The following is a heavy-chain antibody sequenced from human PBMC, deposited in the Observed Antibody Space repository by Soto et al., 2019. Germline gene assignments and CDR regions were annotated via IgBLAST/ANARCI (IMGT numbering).Heavy chain of an antibody. CDR1: GSTLTDLS. Sequence: ASGKVSCKVSGSTLTDLSMQWVRQPPGKGLEWMGGFDPEDGETIYAQKFQGRVTMTEDTATDTAYMKLSSLRSEDTAVYYCSTHRSGRFLEWLPEGSLGYWGQGTLVTVSS. CDR2: FDPEDGET. J-gene: IGHJ4*02. CDR3: STHRSGRFLEWLPEGSLGY. D-gene: IGHD3-3*01. V-gene: IGHV1-24*01.